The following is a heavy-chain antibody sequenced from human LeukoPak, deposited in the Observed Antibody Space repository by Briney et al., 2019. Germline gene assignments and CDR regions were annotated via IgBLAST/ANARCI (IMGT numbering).Heavy chain of an antibody. CDR3: ARGRDRDTAMIPDYHYMDV. D-gene: IGHD5-18*01. CDR1: GFTFSSYA. CDR2: ISSNGGST. Sequence: PGGSPRLSCAASGFTFSSYAMHWVRQAPGKGLEYVSAISSNGGSTYYANSVKGRFTISRDNSKNTLYLQMGSLRAEDMAVYYCARGRDRDTAMIPDYHYMDVWGKGTTVTASS. V-gene: IGHV3-64*01. J-gene: IGHJ6*03.